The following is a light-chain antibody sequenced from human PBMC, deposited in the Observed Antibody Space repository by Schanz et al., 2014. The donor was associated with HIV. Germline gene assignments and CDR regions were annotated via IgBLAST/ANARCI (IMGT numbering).Light chain of an antibody. Sequence: EIVMTQSPVTLSVSPGERVTLSCRASQSVNNNLAWYQQKSGQPPRLLIYGASTRATGIPARFSGSGSGTDFTLTISRLEPKDSAVYYCQQYGRSPLTFGGGTKVEIK. CDR3: QQYGRSPLT. CDR2: GAS. V-gene: IGKV3D-15*01. J-gene: IGKJ4*01. CDR1: QSVNNN.